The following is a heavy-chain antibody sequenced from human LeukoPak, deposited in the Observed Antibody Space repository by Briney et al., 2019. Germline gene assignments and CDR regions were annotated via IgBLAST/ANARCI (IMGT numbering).Heavy chain of an antibody. CDR3: AKDGYCSSTSCYWEYYFDY. D-gene: IGHD2-2*03. Sequence: GGSLRLSCAASGFTFSSYAMSWVRQAPGKGLEWVSAISGSGGSTYYADSVKGRFTISRDNSKNTLYPQMNSLRAEDTAVYYCAKDGYCSSTSCYWEYYFDYWGQGTLVTVSS. V-gene: IGHV3-23*01. CDR1: GFTFSSYA. J-gene: IGHJ4*02. CDR2: ISGSGGST.